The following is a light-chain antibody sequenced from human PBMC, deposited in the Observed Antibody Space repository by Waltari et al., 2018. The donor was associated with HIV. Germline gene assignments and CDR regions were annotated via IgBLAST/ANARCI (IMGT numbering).Light chain of an antibody. CDR1: PNVGAF. J-gene: IGKJ1*01. Sequence: DIRLTQSPSTLSASAGARVALTCRAGPNVGAFLAWYQQKPGKPPKLLIYQASILEGGVPSRFSGSVSGSDFTLTINGLQSDDFATYYCHQYASFSGTFGQGTKVEL. V-gene: IGKV1-5*03. CDR2: QAS. CDR3: HQYASFSGT.